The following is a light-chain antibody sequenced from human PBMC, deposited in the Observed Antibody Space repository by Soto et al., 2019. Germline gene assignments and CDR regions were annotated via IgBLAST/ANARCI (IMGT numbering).Light chain of an antibody. CDR3: SSYTTSSTHVV. J-gene: IGLJ3*02. Sequence: QSALTQPASVSGSPGQSITISCTGTSSDVCSYNYVSWYQQYPGKAPKLMISDVSNRPSGVSYRFSGSKSGNTASLTISGLQAEDEADYYWSSYTTSSTHVVFGGGTKLTVL. CDR2: DVS. CDR1: SSDVCSYNY. V-gene: IGLV2-14*01.